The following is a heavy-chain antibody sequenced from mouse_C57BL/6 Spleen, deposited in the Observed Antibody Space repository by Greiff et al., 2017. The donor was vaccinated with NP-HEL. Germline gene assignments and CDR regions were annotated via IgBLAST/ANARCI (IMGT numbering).Heavy chain of an antibody. CDR1: GYTFTSYW. CDR3: GRGVGDY. Sequence: VQLQQSGAELVKPGASVKLSCKASGYTFTSYWMQWVKQRPGQGLEWIGEIDPSGSYTNYNQKFKGKATLTVDTSSSTAYMQLSSLTSEDSAVYYGGRGVGDYWGQGTTLTVSS. J-gene: IGHJ2*01. CDR2: IDPSGSYT. V-gene: IGHV1-50*01.